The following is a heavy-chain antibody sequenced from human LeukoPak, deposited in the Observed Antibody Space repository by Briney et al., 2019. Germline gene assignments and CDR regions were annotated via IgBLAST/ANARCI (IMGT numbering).Heavy chain of an antibody. V-gene: IGHV4-30-2*03. CDR3: ARVPTYYDFWSGYYDWFDP. Sequence: SETLSLTCTVSGGSISSGGYYWSWIRQPPGKGLEWIGSIYYSGSTYYNPSLKSRVTISVDTSKNQLSLKLSSVTAADTAVYYCARVPTYYDFWSGYYDWFDPWGQGTLVTVSS. J-gene: IGHJ5*02. CDR2: IYYSGST. CDR1: GGSISSGGYY. D-gene: IGHD3-3*01.